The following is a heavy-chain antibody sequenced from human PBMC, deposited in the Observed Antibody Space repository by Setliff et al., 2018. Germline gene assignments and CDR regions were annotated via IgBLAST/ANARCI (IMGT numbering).Heavy chain of an antibody. V-gene: IGHV1-46*01. J-gene: IGHJ6*02. CDR3: ARDRYTGYSSSNYYYYGMDV. D-gene: IGHD6-13*01. CDR2: INPSGGST. Sequence: ASVKVSCKASGYTFTSYYMHWVRQAPGQGLEWMGIINPSGGSTSYAQKFQGRVTMTRDTSTSTVYMELSSLRSEDTAVYYCARDRYTGYSSSNYYYYGMDVWGQGTTVTV. CDR1: GYTFTSYY.